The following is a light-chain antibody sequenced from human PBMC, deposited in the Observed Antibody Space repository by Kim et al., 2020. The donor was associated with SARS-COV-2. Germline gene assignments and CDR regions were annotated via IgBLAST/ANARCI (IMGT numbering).Light chain of an antibody. CDR1: SSAVGGYIY. Sequence: GQSITISCTGTSSAVGGYIYISWYQQQPAKAPKLMIYDVSHRPSGVSNRFSGSKSGNTASLTISGLQAEDEADYYCSSYTTTSTLVFGGGTQLTVL. CDR3: SSYTTTSTLV. J-gene: IGLJ3*02. CDR2: DVS. V-gene: IGLV2-14*03.